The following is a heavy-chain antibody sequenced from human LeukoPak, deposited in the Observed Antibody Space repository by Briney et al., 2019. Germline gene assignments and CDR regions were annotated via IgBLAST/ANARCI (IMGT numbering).Heavy chain of an antibody. V-gene: IGHV3-64*01. J-gene: IGHJ4*02. CDR2: ISSNGDGT. CDR3: SRESTMMDED. CDR1: GFTFSTYA. D-gene: IGHD3-22*01. Sequence: GGSLRLSCAASGFTFSTYAMHWVRQAPGKGLEHVSAISSNGDGTYYANSVQGRFTISRDNSKNTLYLQMGSLRVEDMAVYYCSRESTMMDEDWGQGTLVTVSS.